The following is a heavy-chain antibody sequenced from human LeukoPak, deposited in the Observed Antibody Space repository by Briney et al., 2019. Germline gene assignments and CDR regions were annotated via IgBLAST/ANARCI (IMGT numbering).Heavy chain of an antibody. D-gene: IGHD6-13*01. Sequence: GGSLRLSCAASGFTFSSYWMHWVRQAPGKGLVWVSRINSDGSSTSYADSVKGRFTISRDNAKNTLYLQMNSLRAEDTAVYYCARRQYRSSWYYFDYWGQGTLVTVSS. CDR2: INSDGSST. V-gene: IGHV3-74*01. CDR3: ARRQYRSSWYYFDY. CDR1: GFTFSSYW. J-gene: IGHJ4*02.